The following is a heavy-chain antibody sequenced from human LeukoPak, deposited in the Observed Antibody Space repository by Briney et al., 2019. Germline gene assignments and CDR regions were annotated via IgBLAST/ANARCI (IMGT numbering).Heavy chain of an antibody. V-gene: IGHV3-20*04. CDR2: INWNGGSI. Sequence: GGSLRLSCAVSGFTFDDYGMSWVRQAPGKGLEWGSGINWNGGSIGYADSVKGRLAISRDNVKNSLYLQMNSLRAEHTALYYCARGRSTFDYWGQGTLVTVSS. CDR1: GFTFDDYG. CDR3: ARGRSTFDY. J-gene: IGHJ4*02. D-gene: IGHD2-2*01.